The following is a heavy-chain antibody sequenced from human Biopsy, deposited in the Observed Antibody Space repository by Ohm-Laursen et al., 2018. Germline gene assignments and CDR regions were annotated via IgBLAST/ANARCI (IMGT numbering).Heavy chain of an antibody. CDR3: ARDPIVGSKADGMDV. D-gene: IGHD1-26*01. J-gene: IGHJ6*02. V-gene: IGHV3-33*01. CDR2: IWYDGSSE. CDR1: GFTFSVYA. Sequence: SLRLSCTASGFTFSVYAMHWVRQAPGKGLEWVAIIWYDGSSEYYADSVRGRFTISRDNSKNTVYLQMNSLRVEDTAVYYCARDPIVGSKADGMDVWGQGTTVTVSS.